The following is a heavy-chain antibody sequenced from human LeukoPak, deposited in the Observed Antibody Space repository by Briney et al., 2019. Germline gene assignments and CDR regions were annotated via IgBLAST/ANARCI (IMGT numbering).Heavy chain of an antibody. J-gene: IGHJ4*02. CDR3: ARSPAILYQLLFNY. Sequence: GASVKVSCKASGYTFTGYYMHWVRQAPGQGLEWMGWINPNSGGTNYAQKFQGRVTMTRDTSISTAYTELSRLRSDDTAVYYCARSPAILYQLLFNYWGQGTLVTVSS. V-gene: IGHV1-2*02. CDR2: INPNSGGT. D-gene: IGHD2-2*01. CDR1: GYTFTGYY.